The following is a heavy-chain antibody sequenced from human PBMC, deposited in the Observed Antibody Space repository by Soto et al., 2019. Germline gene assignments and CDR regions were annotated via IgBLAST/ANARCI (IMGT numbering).Heavy chain of an antibody. CDR3: ARDGGRHSGGIDY. V-gene: IGHV1-69*01. CDR1: GGTFSSYS. Sequence: QVQLVRSGAEVKKPGSSVKVSCKASGGTFSSYSVNWVRQAPGQGLEWMGEIIPSFGTAKNAQKFQDRVTITADESTSTAYMELSSLRSDDTAVYYCARDGGRHSGGIDYWGQGTLVTVSS. J-gene: IGHJ4*02. CDR2: IIPSFGTA. D-gene: IGHD1-26*01.